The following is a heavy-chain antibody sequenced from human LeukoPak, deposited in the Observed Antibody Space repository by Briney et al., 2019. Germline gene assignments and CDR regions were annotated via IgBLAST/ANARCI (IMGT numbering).Heavy chain of an antibody. Sequence: SVKVSCKASGGTFSSYAISWVRQAPGQGLEWMGGIIPIFGTANYAQKFEGRVTITADESTSTAYMELSSLRSEDTAVYYCSAEAQWLVSDYWGQGTLVTVSS. CDR1: GGTFSSYA. V-gene: IGHV1-69*13. J-gene: IGHJ4*02. CDR2: IIPIFGTA. CDR3: SAEAQWLVSDY. D-gene: IGHD6-19*01.